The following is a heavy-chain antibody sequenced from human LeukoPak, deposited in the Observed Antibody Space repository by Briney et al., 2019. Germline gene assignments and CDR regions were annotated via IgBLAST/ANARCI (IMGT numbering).Heavy chain of an antibody. J-gene: IGHJ4*02. CDR3: AKVGSGNDYY. CDR1: GFTFSSSA. D-gene: IGHD5-12*01. Sequence: GGSLRLSCAASGFTFSSSAMHWVRQPPGKGLEWVTVISNDESNKYYADSVKGRFTISRDNSKIMLYLQMNSLRTEDTAVYYCAKVGSGNDYYWGQGTLVTVSS. CDR2: ISNDESNK. V-gene: IGHV3-30*18.